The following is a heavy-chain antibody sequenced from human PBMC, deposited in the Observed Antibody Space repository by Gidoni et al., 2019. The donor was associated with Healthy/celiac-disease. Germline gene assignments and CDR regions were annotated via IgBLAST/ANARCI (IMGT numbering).Heavy chain of an antibody. D-gene: IGHD3-3*01. CDR1: GYMFIGHY. CDR3: ARARPTRYDFWSGYRDY. J-gene: IGHJ4*02. Sequence: QVQLVQSGAEVKKPGASVKVSCKASGYMFIGHYMHWVRQAPGQGLEWMGWINPNSGGTNYAQKFQGRVTMTRDTSITTAYMELSSLRSDDTALYYCARARPTRYDFWSGYRDYWGQGTLVTVSS. CDR2: INPNSGGT. V-gene: IGHV1-2*02.